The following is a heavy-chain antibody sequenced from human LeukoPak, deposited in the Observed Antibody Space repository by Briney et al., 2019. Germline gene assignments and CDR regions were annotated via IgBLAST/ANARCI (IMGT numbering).Heavy chain of an antibody. D-gene: IGHD5-12*01. CDR1: GFTFDDYA. V-gene: IGHV3-43*02. J-gene: IGHJ4*02. CDR3: AKDKGGYSFHFDY. CDR2: ISGDGGST. Sequence: GGSLRLSCAASGFTFDDYAMHWVRQAPGQGLQWVSLISGDGGSTHYADSVKGRFTISRDNSKNSLYLQMNSLRTEDTALYYCAKDKGGYSFHFDYWGQGTLVTVSS.